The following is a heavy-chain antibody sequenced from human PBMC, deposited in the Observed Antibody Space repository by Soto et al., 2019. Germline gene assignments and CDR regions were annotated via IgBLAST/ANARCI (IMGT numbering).Heavy chain of an antibody. V-gene: IGHV4-31*03. Sequence: QVQPQESGPGLVKPSQTLSLTCTVSGGSISSGGYYWSWIRQHPGKGLEWIGYIYYSGSTYYNPSLKSRVTISVDTSKNQFSLKLSSVTAADTAVYYCARLRSGITRAFDIWGQGTMVTVSS. CDR1: GGSISSGGYY. CDR2: IYYSGST. CDR3: ARLRSGITRAFDI. D-gene: IGHD3-16*01. J-gene: IGHJ3*02.